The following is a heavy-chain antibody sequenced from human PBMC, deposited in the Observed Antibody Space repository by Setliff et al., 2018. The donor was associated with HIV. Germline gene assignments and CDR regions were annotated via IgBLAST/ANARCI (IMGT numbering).Heavy chain of an antibody. Sequence: ASVKVSCKASGYTFTSYYMHWVRQAPGQGLEWMGWINPNSGGTNYAQKFQGRVTMTRDTCISTAYMEVSRLRSDDTAVYYCARDEERIGSPGIWGQGTMVTVSS. V-gene: IGHV1-2*02. J-gene: IGHJ3*02. D-gene: IGHD1-26*01. CDR1: GYTFTSYY. CDR3: ARDEERIGSPGI. CDR2: INPNSGGT.